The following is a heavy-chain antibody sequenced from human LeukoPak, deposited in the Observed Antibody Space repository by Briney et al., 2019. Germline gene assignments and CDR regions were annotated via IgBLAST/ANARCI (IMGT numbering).Heavy chain of an antibody. CDR1: GYTFTGYY. CDR2: INPNSGGT. D-gene: IGHD6-13*01. J-gene: IGHJ4*02. V-gene: IGHV1-2*02. CDR3: ATDTNIPSPQREQLVQGDYDY. Sequence: GASVKVSCKASGYTFTGYYMHWVRQAPGQGLEWMGWINPNSGGTNYAQKFQGRVTMTRDTSISTAYMELSRLRSEDTAVYYCATDTNIPSPQREQLVQGDYDYWGQGTLVTVSS.